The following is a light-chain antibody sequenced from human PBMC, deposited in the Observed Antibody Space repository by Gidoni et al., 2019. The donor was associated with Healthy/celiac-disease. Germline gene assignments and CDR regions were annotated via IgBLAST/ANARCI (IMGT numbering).Light chain of an antibody. Sequence: QPVLTQPPSASASLGASVTLTGTLSSGYSNYKVDWYQQRPGKGPRFVMRVGTGGTVGSKGDGIPDRFSVLGSGLNRYLTIKNIQEEDESDYHCGADHGSGSNFVVFGGGTKLTVL. CDR2: VGTGGTVG. CDR1: SGYSNYK. J-gene: IGLJ2*01. V-gene: IGLV9-49*01. CDR3: GADHGSGSNFVV.